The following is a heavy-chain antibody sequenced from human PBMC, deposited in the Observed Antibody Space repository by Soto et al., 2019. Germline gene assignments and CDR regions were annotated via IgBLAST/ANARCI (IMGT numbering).Heavy chain of an antibody. CDR2: IIPIFGTA. D-gene: IGHD1-7*01. CDR1: GGTFSSYA. J-gene: IGHJ6*02. Sequence: QVQLVQSGAEVKKPGSSVKVSCKASGGTFSSYAISWVRQAPGQGLEWMGGIIPIFGTANYAQKFQGRVTITADESTSTAYMELSSLRSEDTAVYYCARPNQLELLYYYYGMDVWGQGTTVTVSS. CDR3: ARPNQLELLYYYYGMDV. V-gene: IGHV1-69*01.